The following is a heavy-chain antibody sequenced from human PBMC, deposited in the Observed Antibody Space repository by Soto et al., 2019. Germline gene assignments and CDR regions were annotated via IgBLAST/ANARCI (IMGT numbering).Heavy chain of an antibody. CDR2: ITGSGTTI. Sequence: GGSLRLSCAASGFTFSDDNMSWIRQAPGKGLEWISYITGSGTTIHYADSVKGRFTISRDNAKNSLYLQMNSLRAEDTAVYYCARVRPGPTADPIFDYWGQGTLVTVSS. J-gene: IGHJ4*02. CDR1: GFTFSDDN. V-gene: IGHV3-11*04. D-gene: IGHD1-1*01. CDR3: ARVRPGPTADPIFDY.